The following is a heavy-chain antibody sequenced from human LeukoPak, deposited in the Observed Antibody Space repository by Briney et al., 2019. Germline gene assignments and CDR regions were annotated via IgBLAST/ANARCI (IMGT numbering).Heavy chain of an antibody. J-gene: IGHJ4*02. D-gene: IGHD3-10*01. CDR1: GGSISSYY. CDR2: IYYSGST. CDR3: ARGLRRYGSGSYLFDY. V-gene: IGHV4-59*01. Sequence: SETLSLTCTVSGGSISSYYWSWIRQPPGKGLEWIGYIYYSGSTNYNPSLKSRVTISVDTSKNQFSLKLSSVTAADTAVYYCARGLRRYGSGSYLFDYWGQGTLVTVSS.